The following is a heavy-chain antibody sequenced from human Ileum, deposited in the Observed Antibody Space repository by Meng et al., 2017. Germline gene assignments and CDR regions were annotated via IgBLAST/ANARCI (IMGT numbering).Heavy chain of an antibody. Sequence: GSLRLSCTVSGGSISSYYWSWIRQPPGKGLEWIGYIYYSGSTNYNPSLKSRVTISVDTSKNQFSLKLSSVTAADTAVYYCARDGSSPFDYWGQGTLVTVSS. D-gene: IGHD6-6*01. V-gene: IGHV4-59*01. CDR1: GGSISSYY. CDR2: IYYSGST. J-gene: IGHJ4*02. CDR3: ARDGSSPFDY.